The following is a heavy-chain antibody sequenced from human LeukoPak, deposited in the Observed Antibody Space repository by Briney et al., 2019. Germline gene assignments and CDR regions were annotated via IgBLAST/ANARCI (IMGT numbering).Heavy chain of an antibody. Sequence: GGSLRLSCAASGFTFSSYGMHWVRQAPGKGLEWVAVISYDGSNKYYADSVKGRFTISRDNAKNSLYLQMNSLRAEDTAVYCCARSSYSSSWYCPFDYWGQGTLVTVSS. J-gene: IGHJ4*02. D-gene: IGHD6-13*01. V-gene: IGHV3-30*03. CDR3: ARSSYSSSWYCPFDY. CDR2: ISYDGSNK. CDR1: GFTFSSYG.